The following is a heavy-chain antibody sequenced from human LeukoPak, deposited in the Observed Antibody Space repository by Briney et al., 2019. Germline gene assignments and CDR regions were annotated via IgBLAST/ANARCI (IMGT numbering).Heavy chain of an antibody. CDR3: AREGVYSGYKYYYYGMDV. Sequence: ASVKVSCKASGYTFTSYGISWVRQAPGQGLEWMGWISAYNGNTNYAQKLQGRVTMTTDTSTSTAYMELRSLRSDDTAVYYCAREGVYSGYKYYYYGMDVWSQGTTVTVSS. CDR2: ISAYNGNT. V-gene: IGHV1-18*01. D-gene: IGHD5-12*01. J-gene: IGHJ6*02. CDR1: GYTFTSYG.